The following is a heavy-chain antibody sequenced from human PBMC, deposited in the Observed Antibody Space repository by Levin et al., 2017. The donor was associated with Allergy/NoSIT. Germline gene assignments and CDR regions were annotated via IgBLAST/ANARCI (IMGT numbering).Heavy chain of an antibody. V-gene: IGHV4-31*03. CDR2: ISYTGTT. Sequence: SETLSLTCTVSGGSIRSGDYYWGWIRQHPGKGLEWIGYISYTGTTFYNPSLKSRVAMSVDTSNNQLSLRLSSVTAADTAVYYCARARIGAVTGLFDCWGQGTLVAVSS. D-gene: IGHD6-19*01. J-gene: IGHJ4*02. CDR1: GGSIRSGDYY. CDR3: ARARIGAVTGLFDC.